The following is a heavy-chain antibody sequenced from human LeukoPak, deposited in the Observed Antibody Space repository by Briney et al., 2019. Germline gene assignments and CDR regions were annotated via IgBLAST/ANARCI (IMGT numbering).Heavy chain of an antibody. CDR1: GVTVSSNY. J-gene: IGHJ6*02. Sequence: GGSLRLSCAVFGVTVSSNYMSWVRQAPGKGLEWVSVLYGGGTTYYADSVKGRFTISRDNSKNTLYLQMNSLRAEDTAVYYCARDKFYGDYYYYGMDVWGQGTTVTVSS. CDR2: LYGGGTT. D-gene: IGHD4-17*01. CDR3: ARDKFYGDYYYYGMDV. V-gene: IGHV3-53*01.